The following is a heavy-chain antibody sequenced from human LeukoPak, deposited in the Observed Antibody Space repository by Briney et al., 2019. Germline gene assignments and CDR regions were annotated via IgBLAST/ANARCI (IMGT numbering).Heavy chain of an antibody. D-gene: IGHD6-19*01. Sequence: SETLSLTCAVYGGSFSGYYWSWIRQPPGKGLEWIGEINHSGSTNYNPSLKSRVTISVDTSKNQFSLKLSSVTAADTAVYYCARRGRGIAVAGTPDYWGQGTLVTVSS. CDR3: ARRGRGIAVAGTPDY. CDR1: GGSFSGYY. J-gene: IGHJ4*02. V-gene: IGHV4-34*01. CDR2: INHSGST.